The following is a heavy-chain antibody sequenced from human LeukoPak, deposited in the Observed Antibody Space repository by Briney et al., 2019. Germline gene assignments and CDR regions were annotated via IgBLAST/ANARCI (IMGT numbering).Heavy chain of an antibody. CDR2: ISVYNANT. CDR3: ARTSAYGSSWHSY. V-gene: IGHV1-18*01. J-gene: IGHJ4*02. D-gene: IGHD6-13*01. CDR1: GYTFTSYD. Sequence: ASVKVSCKASGYTFTSYDINWVRQATGQGLEWMGWISVYNANTNDAQKFQGRVTVTTDTSTNTTYMELRSLRSDDTAVYYCARTSAYGSSWHSYWGQGTLVTVSS.